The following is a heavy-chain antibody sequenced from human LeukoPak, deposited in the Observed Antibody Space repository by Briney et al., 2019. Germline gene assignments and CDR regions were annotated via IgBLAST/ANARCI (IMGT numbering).Heavy chain of an antibody. CDR1: GGSISSSTYY. Sequence: PSETLSLTCTVSGGSISSSTYYWGWIRQPPGKGLEWIGSISYSGNIYYNPSLKSRVTISVDTSKNQFSLKLNSVTAADTAAYYCARQRRLELPDYWGQGTLVTVSS. D-gene: IGHD3-16*01. J-gene: IGHJ4*02. CDR2: ISYSGNI. V-gene: IGHV4-39*01. CDR3: ARQRRLELPDY.